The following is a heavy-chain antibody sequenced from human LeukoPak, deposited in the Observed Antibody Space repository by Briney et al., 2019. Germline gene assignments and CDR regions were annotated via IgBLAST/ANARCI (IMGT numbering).Heavy chain of an antibody. CDR3: ARDFAGYCSRDNCYNAAFDY. J-gene: IGHJ4*02. CDR2: IYHSGST. D-gene: IGHD2-15*01. CDR1: GYSIGSGYY. Sequence: SETLSLTCSVSGYSIGSGYYWGWIRQSPGKGLEWIGNIYHSGSTYYNPSLKSRVTISVDTSKNQLSLKLSSVTAADTAVYYCARDFAGYCSRDNCYNAAFDYWGQGTLVTVSS. V-gene: IGHV4-38-2*02.